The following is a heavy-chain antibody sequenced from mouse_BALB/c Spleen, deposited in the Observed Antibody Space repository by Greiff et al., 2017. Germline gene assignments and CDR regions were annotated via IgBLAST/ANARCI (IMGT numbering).Heavy chain of an antibody. Sequence: ESGPGLVKPSQSLSLTCSVTGYSIPSGYYWNWIRQFPGNKLEWMGYISYDGSNNYNPSLKNRISITRDTSKNQFFLKLNSVTTEDTATYYCARWITWYFDVWGAGTTVTVSS. CDR1: GYSIPSGYY. J-gene: IGHJ1*01. V-gene: IGHV3-6*02. CDR2: ISYDGSN. D-gene: IGHD2-4*01. CDR3: ARWITWYFDV.